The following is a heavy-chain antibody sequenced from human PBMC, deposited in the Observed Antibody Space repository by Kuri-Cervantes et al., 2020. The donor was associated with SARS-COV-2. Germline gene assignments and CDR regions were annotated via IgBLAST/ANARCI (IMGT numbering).Heavy chain of an antibody. CDR3: VVGFFSSRKWDY. J-gene: IGHJ4*02. CDR1: GYSFSDHY. D-gene: IGHD2-15*01. V-gene: IGHV1-46*01. Sequence: ASVKVSCKAFGYSFSDHYKYWVRQAPGQGLEWMGIINPSGSGTRYPQSFQGRVSMTRDTSTSTVYMELSSLTSEDTAVYYCVVGFFSSRKWDYWGQGTLVTVSS. CDR2: INPSGSGT.